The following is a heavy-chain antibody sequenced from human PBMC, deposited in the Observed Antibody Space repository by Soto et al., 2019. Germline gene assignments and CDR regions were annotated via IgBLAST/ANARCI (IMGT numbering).Heavy chain of an antibody. V-gene: IGHV4-30-2*01. CDR1: GGPINSGCYS. CDR2: IFSRGDT. CDR3: AKCDFSGEGKHREYCIDL. J-gene: IGHJ6*03. Sequence: SETLSLTCAVSGGPINSGCYSWNWVRQPPGKGLEWIGNIFSRGDTHYNPSLKSRVSISMDRSKNHFSLILSSVNAADTAVYFFAKCDFSGEGKHREYCIDLWGRGTTVTVSS. D-gene: IGHD2-21*01.